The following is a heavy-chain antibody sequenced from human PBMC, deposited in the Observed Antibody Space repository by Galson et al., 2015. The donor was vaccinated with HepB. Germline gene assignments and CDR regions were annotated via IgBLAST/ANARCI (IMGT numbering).Heavy chain of an antibody. CDR1: GYTFTSYG. CDR2: ISAYNGNT. J-gene: IGHJ3*02. Sequence: SVKVSCKASGYTFTSYGISWVRQAPGQGLEWMGWISAYNGNTNYAQKLQGRVTMTTDTSTSTAYMELRSLRSDDTAVYYCARDPPGIVVVPAAIPGDDAFDIWGQGTMVTVSS. V-gene: IGHV1-18*01. D-gene: IGHD2-2*02. CDR3: ARDPPGIVVVPAAIPGDDAFDI.